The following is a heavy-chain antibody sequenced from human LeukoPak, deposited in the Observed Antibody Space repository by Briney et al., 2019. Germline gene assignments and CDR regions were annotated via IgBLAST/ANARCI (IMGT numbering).Heavy chain of an antibody. V-gene: IGHV3-48*01. CDR2: ISSSSSTI. D-gene: IGHD1-26*01. CDR1: GFTFSSYS. Sequence: GGSLRLSCAASGFTFSSYSMNWVRQAPGKGLEWVSYISSSSSTIYYADSVRGRFTISRDNAKNSLYLQMNSLRAEDTAVYYCARVFEVGGSSLGFQHWGQGTLVTVSS. J-gene: IGHJ1*01. CDR3: ARVFEVGGSSLGFQH.